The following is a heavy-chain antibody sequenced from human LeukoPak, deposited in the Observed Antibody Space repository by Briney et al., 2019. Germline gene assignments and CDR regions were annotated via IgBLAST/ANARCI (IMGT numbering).Heavy chain of an antibody. D-gene: IGHD3-22*01. CDR3: ARDDRSGYYDD. V-gene: IGHV1-69*13. CDR2: IIPIFGTA. CDR1: GGTFSTYA. Sequence: ASVKVSCKTSGGTFSTYAINWVRQAPGQGLEWMGGIIPIFGTANYAQKFHGRVTITADESTSTAYMELSSLRSEDTAVYYCARDDRSGYYDDWGQGTLVTVSS. J-gene: IGHJ4*02.